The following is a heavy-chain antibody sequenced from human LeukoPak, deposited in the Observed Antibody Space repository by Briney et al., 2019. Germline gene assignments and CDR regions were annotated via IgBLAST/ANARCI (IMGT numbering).Heavy chain of an antibody. CDR3: AKGARDDHGDYFSWFDP. J-gene: IGHJ5*02. D-gene: IGHD2-21*02. V-gene: IGHV3-30*18. CDR2: ISYDGSKK. CDR1: GFTFSSYG. Sequence: GGSLRLSCAASGFTFSSYGMHWVRQAPGKGLEWVAVISYDGSKKYHVDSVKGRVTISRDNSKNTLYLQMNSLRAEDTAVYYCAKGARDDHGDYFSWFDPWGQGTLVTVSS.